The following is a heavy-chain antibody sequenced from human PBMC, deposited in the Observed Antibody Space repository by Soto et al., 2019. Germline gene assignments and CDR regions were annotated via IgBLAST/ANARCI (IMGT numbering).Heavy chain of an antibody. CDR2: IWYDGSNK. D-gene: IGHD3-3*01. CDR3: ARAGYYDFWSGYQTQYYFDY. CDR1: GFTFSSYG. Sequence: QVQLVESGGGVVQPGRSLRLSCAASGFTFSSYGMHWVRQAPGKGLEWVAVIWYDGSNKYYADSVKGRFTISRDNSKNTLYLQMNSLRAEDTAVYYCARAGYYDFWSGYQTQYYFDYWGQGTLVTVSS. J-gene: IGHJ4*02. V-gene: IGHV3-33*01.